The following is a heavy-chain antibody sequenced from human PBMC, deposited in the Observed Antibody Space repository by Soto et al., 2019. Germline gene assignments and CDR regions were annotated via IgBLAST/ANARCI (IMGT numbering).Heavy chain of an antibody. CDR2: IKQDGSEK. D-gene: IGHD2-15*01. J-gene: IGHJ4*02. V-gene: IGHV3-7*04. CDR3: AKEGEVLVTATEFDY. Sequence: LRLSCAASGFTFSTYWMNWVRQAPGKGLEWVANIKQDGSEKYYVDSVKGRFTISRDNAKNSVYLQMDSLGAADTAVYYCAKEGEVLVTATEFDYWGQGTLVTVSS. CDR1: GFTFSTYW.